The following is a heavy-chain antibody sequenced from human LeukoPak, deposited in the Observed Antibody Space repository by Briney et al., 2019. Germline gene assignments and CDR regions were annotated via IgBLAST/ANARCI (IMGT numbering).Heavy chain of an antibody. CDR3: ARKKVPTRIAAGVGYFDY. Sequence: ASVKVSCKASGYTFTSYAMNWVRQAPGQGLEWMGWINTNTGNPTYAQGFTGRFVFSLDTSVSTAYLQISSLKAEDTAVYYCARKKVPTRIAAGVGYFDYWGQGTLVTVSS. CDR2: INTNTGNP. J-gene: IGHJ4*02. V-gene: IGHV7-4-1*02. D-gene: IGHD6-13*01. CDR1: GYTFTSYA.